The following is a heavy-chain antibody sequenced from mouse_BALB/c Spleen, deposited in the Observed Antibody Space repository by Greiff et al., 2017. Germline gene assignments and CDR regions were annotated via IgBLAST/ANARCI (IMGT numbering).Heavy chain of an antibody. CDR2: INPSNGRT. CDR1: GYTFTSYW. V-gene: IGHV1S81*02. J-gene: IGHJ4*01. CDR3: ARYSHYYGLYYAMDY. D-gene: IGHD1-2*01. Sequence: VQLQQPGAELVKPGASVKLSCKASGYTFTSYWMHWVKQRPGQGLEWIGEINPSNGRTNYNEKFKSKATLTVDKSSSTAYMQLSSLTSEDSAVYYCARYSHYYGLYYAMDYWGQGTSVTVSS.